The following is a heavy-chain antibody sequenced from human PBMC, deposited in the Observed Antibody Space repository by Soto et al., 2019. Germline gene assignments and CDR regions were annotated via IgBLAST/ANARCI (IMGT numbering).Heavy chain of an antibody. CDR3: ARRDYGDYEVFDY. Sequence: GGSLRLSCAASGFTFSSYWMSWVRQAPGKGLEWVANIKQDGSEKYYVDSVKGRFTISRDNAKNSLYLQMNSLRAEDTAVYYCARRDYGDYEVFDYWGQGTLVTVSS. CDR2: IKQDGSEK. J-gene: IGHJ4*02. CDR1: GFTFSSYW. D-gene: IGHD4-17*01. V-gene: IGHV3-7*01.